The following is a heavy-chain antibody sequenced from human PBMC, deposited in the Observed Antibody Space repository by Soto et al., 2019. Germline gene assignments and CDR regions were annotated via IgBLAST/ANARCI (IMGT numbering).Heavy chain of an antibody. CDR2: INHSGST. CDR3: ARRLLYSSSGLDV. J-gene: IGHJ6*04. V-gene: IGHV4-34*01. CDR1: GGSFSGYY. D-gene: IGHD6-6*01. Sequence: SETLSLTCAVYGGSFSGYYWSWIRQPPGKGLEWIGEINHSGSTNYNPSLKSRVTISVDTSKNQFSLKLSSVTAADTAVYYCARRLLYSSSGLDVWGKGTTVTVSS.